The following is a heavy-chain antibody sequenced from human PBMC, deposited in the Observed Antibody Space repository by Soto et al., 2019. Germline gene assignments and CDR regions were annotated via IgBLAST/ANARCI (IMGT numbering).Heavy chain of an antibody. Sequence: GGSLRLSCAASGFTFSSYAMHWVRQAPGKGLEWVAVISYDGSNKYYADSVKGRFTISRDNSKNTLYLQMNSLRAEDTAVYYCAREGNVGVYYYYGMDVWGQGTTVTV. CDR1: GFTFSSYA. J-gene: IGHJ6*02. D-gene: IGHD3-3*01. V-gene: IGHV3-30-3*01. CDR2: ISYDGSNK. CDR3: AREGNVGVYYYYGMDV.